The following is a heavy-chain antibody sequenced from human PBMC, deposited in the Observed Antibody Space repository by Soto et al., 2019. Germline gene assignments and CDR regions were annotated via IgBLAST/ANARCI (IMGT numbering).Heavy chain of an antibody. V-gene: IGHV3-33*05. CDR3: ARATNYYYAMDV. CDR1: GFTFISYG. J-gene: IGHJ6*02. Sequence: PGGSLRLSCAASGFTFISYGMHWVRQAPGKGLQWVAFISYDGSDRYYEDSVKGRFTISRGNSKNTLYLQINSLKTEDTAVYYYARATNYYYAMDVWGQGTTVTVSS. CDR2: ISYDGSDR.